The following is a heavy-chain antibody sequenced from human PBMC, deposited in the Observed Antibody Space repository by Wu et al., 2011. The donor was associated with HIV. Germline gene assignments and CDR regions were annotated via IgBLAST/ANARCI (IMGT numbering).Heavy chain of an antibody. CDR2: IIPLLGTP. D-gene: IGHD3-22*01. V-gene: IGHV1-69*05. Sequence: QVQLVQSGAEVKKPGSSVKVSCKASGGTISRYAISWVRQAPGQGLEWMGGIIPLLGTPNYAQRFQGRVTMTTDESTNTAYMELSSLTWEDTAMFYCTRLSYYGDSGYYYFDDWGQGTLVTVSS. CDR3: TRLSYYGDSGYYYFDD. CDR1: GGTISRYA. J-gene: IGHJ4*02.